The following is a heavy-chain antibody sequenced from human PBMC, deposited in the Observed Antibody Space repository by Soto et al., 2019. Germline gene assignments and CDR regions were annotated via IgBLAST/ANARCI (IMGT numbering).Heavy chain of an antibody. Sequence: SETLSLTCAVSGVSIVSSNWWTWVRPPPGKGLEWIGEIYHSGRTKYNPSLKSRVTISVDTSKNQFSLILSAVTAADTAVYYCARASYSSSWQGYYYYGMDVWGQGTTVTVSS. CDR2: IYHSGRT. J-gene: IGHJ6*02. V-gene: IGHV4-4*02. D-gene: IGHD6-13*01. CDR3: ARASYSSSWQGYYYYGMDV. CDR1: GVSIVSSNW.